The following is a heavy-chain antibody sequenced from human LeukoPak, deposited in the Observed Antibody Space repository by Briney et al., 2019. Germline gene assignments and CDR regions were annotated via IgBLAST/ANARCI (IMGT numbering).Heavy chain of an antibody. Sequence: GGSLRLSCAVSGFTFDDYAMHWVRQAPGKGLEWVSLVTWDGGTTYYADSVKGRFSISRDNRKSSLYLQMNSLRPEDTALYYCAKDISSGYSPPYYMDVWGKGTTVTVSS. CDR3: AKDISSGYSPPYYMDV. J-gene: IGHJ6*03. D-gene: IGHD3-22*01. V-gene: IGHV3-43D*03. CDR2: VTWDGGTT. CDR1: GFTFDDYA.